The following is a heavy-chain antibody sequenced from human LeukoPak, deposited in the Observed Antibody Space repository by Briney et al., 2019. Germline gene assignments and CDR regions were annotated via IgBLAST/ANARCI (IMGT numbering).Heavy chain of an antibody. V-gene: IGHV4-61*01. D-gene: IGHD6-19*01. Sequence: SETLSLTCTVSGVSVSSGSYYWSWIRQPPGKGLEWIGYIYYSGSTNYNPSLKSRVTISVDTSKNQFSLKLSSVTAADTAVYYCARGGRGIAVAGTIAFDIWGQGTMVTVSS. CDR2: IYYSGST. J-gene: IGHJ3*02. CDR3: ARGGRGIAVAGTIAFDI. CDR1: GVSVSSGSYY.